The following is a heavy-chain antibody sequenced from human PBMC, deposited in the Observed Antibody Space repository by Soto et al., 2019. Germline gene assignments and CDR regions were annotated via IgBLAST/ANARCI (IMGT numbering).Heavy chain of an antibody. V-gene: IGHV3-53*01. CDR2: IYSGGST. Sequence: EVQLVESGGGLIQPGGSLRLSCAASGFTVSSNYMSCVRQAPGKGLEWVSVIYSGGSTYYADSVKGRFTISRDNSKNTLYLQMNSLRAEDTAVYYCAREGRKEQQLVRVGAFDIWGQGTMVTVSS. CDR1: GFTVSSNY. CDR3: AREGRKEQQLVRVGAFDI. J-gene: IGHJ3*02. D-gene: IGHD6-13*01.